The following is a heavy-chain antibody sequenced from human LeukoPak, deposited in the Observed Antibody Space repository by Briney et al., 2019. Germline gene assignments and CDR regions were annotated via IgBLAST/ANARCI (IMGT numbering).Heavy chain of an antibody. CDR3: ARDRSIAARPSWFDR. CDR1: GGTFSSYA. Sequence: EASVKVSCKASGGTFSSYAISWVRQAPGQGLEWMGRIIPILGIANYAQKFQGRVTITADKSTSTACMELSSLRSEDTAVYYCARDRSIAARPSWFDRWGQGTLVTVSS. V-gene: IGHV1-69*04. J-gene: IGHJ5*02. D-gene: IGHD6-6*01. CDR2: IIPILGIA.